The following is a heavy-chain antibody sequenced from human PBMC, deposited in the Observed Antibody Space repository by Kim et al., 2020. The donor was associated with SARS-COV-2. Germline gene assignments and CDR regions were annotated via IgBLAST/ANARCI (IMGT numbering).Heavy chain of an antibody. D-gene: IGHD5-12*01. Sequence: SETLSLTCTVSGGSISSYYWNWIRQPPGKGLEWIGYIYYSGSTNYNPSLKSRFTISLDTSKNQSSLKLSSVTAADTAVDYCARDSRERWLQSPRWNFDLWGRGTLVTVSS. CDR1: GGSISSYY. V-gene: IGHV4-59*01. CDR2: IYYSGST. J-gene: IGHJ2*01. CDR3: ARDSRERWLQSPRWNFDL.